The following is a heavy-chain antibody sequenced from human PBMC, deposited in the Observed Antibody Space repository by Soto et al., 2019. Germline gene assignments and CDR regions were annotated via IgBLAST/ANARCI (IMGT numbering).Heavy chain of an antibody. CDR3: ARAYYDILTGYYGGGWFDP. D-gene: IGHD3-9*01. V-gene: IGHV4-4*07. CDR2: IYTSGST. Sequence: TSETLSLTCTVSGGSISSYYWSWIRQPAGKGLEWIGRIYTSGSTNYNPSLKSRVTMSVDTSKNQFSLKLSSVTAADTAVYYCARAYYDILTGYYGGGWFDPWGQGTLVTVSS. J-gene: IGHJ5*02. CDR1: GGSISSYY.